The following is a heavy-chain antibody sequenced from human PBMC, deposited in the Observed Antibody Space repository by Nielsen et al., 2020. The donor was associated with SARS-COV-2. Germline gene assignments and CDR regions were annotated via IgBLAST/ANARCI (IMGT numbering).Heavy chain of an antibody. J-gene: IGHJ5*02. D-gene: IGHD2-15*01. CDR2: ISYDGRGK. V-gene: IGHV3-30*18. Sequence: GGSLRLSCAASGFTFSSYGMHWVRQAPGKGLEWVAVISYDGRGKYYADSVKGRFTISRDNSKNTLYLQMNSLRAEDTALYHCAKELKLNWFDPWGQGTLGTVSS. CDR1: GFTFSSYG. CDR3: AKELKLNWFDP.